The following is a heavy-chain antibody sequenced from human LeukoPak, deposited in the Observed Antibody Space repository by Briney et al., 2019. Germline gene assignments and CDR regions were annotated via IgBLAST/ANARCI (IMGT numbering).Heavy chain of an antibody. Sequence: GGSLRLSCVASGFSFSDHWMNWFRQAPGKGLEWVATIKKDGSEQYYVDPMKGRLTISRDNAKNSVYLQIHNLRAEDTAVYYCARDLGWLQSDYWGQGTLVTVSS. CDR2: IKKDGSEQ. CDR3: ARDLGWLQSDY. CDR1: GFSFSDHW. J-gene: IGHJ4*02. V-gene: IGHV3-7*01. D-gene: IGHD5-24*01.